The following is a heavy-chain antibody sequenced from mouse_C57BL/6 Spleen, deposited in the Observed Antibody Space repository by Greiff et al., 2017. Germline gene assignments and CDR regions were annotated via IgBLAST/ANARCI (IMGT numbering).Heavy chain of an antibody. CDR1: GYTFTSYW. CDR3: AKTGTYYAMDY. Sequence: QVQLQQSGAELVKPGASVKMSCKASGYTFTSYWITWVKQRPGQGLEWIGDISPGSGSTNYNEKFKSKATLTVDTSSSTAYMQLSSLTSEDSAVYYCAKTGTYYAMDYWGQGTSVTVSS. CDR2: ISPGSGST. V-gene: IGHV1-55*01. D-gene: IGHD4-1*01. J-gene: IGHJ4*01.